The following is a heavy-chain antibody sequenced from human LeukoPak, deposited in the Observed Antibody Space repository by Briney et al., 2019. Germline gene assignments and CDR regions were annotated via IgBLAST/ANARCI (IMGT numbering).Heavy chain of an antibody. CDR2: IKQDGSKK. J-gene: IGHJ4*02. D-gene: IGHD5-24*01. V-gene: IGHV3-7*04. CDR1: GFTFSSNV. Sequence: GGSLRLSCAASGFTFSSNVMSWVRQAPGKGLEWVANIKQDGSKKSYVDSVKGRFTISRDNAKNSLYLQMNSLRAEDTAIYYCTRVGYIDEGIDYWGQGTLVTVSS. CDR3: TRVGYIDEGIDY.